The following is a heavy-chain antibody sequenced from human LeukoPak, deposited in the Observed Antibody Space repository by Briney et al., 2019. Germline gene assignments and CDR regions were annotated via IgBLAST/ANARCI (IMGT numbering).Heavy chain of an antibody. CDR1: GYTFNNYG. CDR3: AKDWHILTGRNCFDP. Sequence: ASVKVSCKASGYTFNNYGISWVRQAPGQGLEWMGWASPYNGDTNYAQKFQGRVTMSTDPSTNTAYMELRSLRFDDTAIYYCAKDWHILTGRNCFDPWGQGTLVTVSS. D-gene: IGHD3-9*01. V-gene: IGHV1-18*01. J-gene: IGHJ5*02. CDR2: ASPYNGDT.